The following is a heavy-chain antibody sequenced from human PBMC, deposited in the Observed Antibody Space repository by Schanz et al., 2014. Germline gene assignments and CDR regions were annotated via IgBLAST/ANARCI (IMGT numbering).Heavy chain of an antibody. D-gene: IGHD3-3*01. CDR3: ARDRGYDFSFDP. CDR2: IYTSGST. CDR1: GGSISSFY. J-gene: IGHJ5*02. V-gene: IGHV4-4*07. Sequence: QVQLQESGPGLVKSSETLSLTCTVSGGSISSFYWGWIRQPAGKGLEWIRRIYTSGSTNYNPSLKSRVTMSLDTSKNQFSLKLSSVTAADTAVYYCARDRGYDFSFDPWGQGTLVTVSS.